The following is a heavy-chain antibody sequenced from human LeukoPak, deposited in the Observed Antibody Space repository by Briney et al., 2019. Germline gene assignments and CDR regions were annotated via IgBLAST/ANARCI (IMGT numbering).Heavy chain of an antibody. CDR3: ARYGTGTHAFDY. V-gene: IGHV3-7*01. CDR1: GFTFRSYW. J-gene: IGHJ4*02. CDR2: IKQDGSEK. D-gene: IGHD3-10*01. Sequence: GGSLRLSCAASGFTFRSYWMSWVRQAPGKGPEWVANIKQDGSEKNYVDSVKGRFTISRDNAKNSLYLQMNSLGDEDTAVYYCARYGTGTHAFDYWGQGTLVTVSS.